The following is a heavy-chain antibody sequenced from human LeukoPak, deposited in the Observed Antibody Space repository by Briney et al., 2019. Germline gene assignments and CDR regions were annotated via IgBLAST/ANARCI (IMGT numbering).Heavy chain of an antibody. V-gene: IGHV3-7*03. Sequence: GGSLRLSCAASGFTFSSYWMSWVRQAPGKGLEWVANIKQDGSEKYYVDSVKGRFTISRDNAKNSLYLQMSSLRAEDTAVYYCARSVGVGLYGMDVWGKGTTVTVSS. CDR1: GFTFSSYW. J-gene: IGHJ6*04. CDR2: IKQDGSEK. D-gene: IGHD3-3*01. CDR3: ARSVGVGLYGMDV.